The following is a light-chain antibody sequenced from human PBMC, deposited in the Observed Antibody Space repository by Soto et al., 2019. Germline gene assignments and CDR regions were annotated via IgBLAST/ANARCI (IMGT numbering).Light chain of an antibody. CDR1: SSDIGAYKY. J-gene: IGLJ1*01. CDR3: SSYTSSRIYF. Sequence: QSALTQTASVSGSPGQSITISCTGTSSDIGAYKYVSWYQQHPGKAPKLMIFDVSDRPSGISSRFSGSKSGNTASLTISGLQADDEADYYCSSYTSSRIYFFGNGTKVTVL. V-gene: IGLV2-14*01. CDR2: DVS.